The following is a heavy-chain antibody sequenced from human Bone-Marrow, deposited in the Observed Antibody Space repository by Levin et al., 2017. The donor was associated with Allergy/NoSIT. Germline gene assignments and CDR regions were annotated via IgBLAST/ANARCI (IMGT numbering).Heavy chain of an antibody. J-gene: IGHJ5*02. CDR2: IYYSGST. CDR3: ARLRAGYFDWLLYFSWFDP. D-gene: IGHD3-9*01. V-gene: IGHV4-61*01. CDR1: GGSVSSGSYY. Sequence: PSQTLSLTCTVSGGSVSSGSYYWSWIRQPPGKGLEWIGYIYYSGSTNYNPSLKSRVTISVDTSKNQFSLKLSSVTAADTAVYYCARLRAGYFDWLLYFSWFDPWGQGTLVTVSS.